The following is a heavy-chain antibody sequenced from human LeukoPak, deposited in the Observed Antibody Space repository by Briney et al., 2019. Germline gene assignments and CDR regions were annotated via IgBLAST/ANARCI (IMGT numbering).Heavy chain of an antibody. V-gene: IGHV4-59*12. CDR2: ISYSGST. CDR3: ARDGGAVADAIDY. J-gene: IGHJ4*02. CDR1: GGSMSSYY. Sequence: SETLSLTCTVSGGSMSSYYWSWIRQPPGKGLEWIGYISYSGSTNYNPSLKSRITISVDTSKNQFSLKLSSVTAADTAVYYCARDGGAVADAIDYWGQGTLVTV. D-gene: IGHD6-19*01.